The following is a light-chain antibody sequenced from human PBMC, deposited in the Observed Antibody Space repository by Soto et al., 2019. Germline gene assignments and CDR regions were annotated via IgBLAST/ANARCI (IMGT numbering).Light chain of an antibody. V-gene: IGLV2-8*01. J-gene: IGLJ1*01. CDR3: SSYAGSNNYV. CDR2: EVS. CDR1: SSDVGGYNF. Sequence: LTQPPSASGSPGQSVTISCTGTSSDVGGYNFVSWYQHHPGKAPKLMIYEVSKRPSGVPDRFSGSKSGNTASLTVSGLQAEDEADYYCSSYAGSNNYVFGTGTKVTVL.